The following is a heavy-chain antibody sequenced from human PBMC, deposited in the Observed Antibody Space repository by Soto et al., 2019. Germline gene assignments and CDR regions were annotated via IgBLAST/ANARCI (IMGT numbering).Heavy chain of an antibody. V-gene: IGHV1-69*01. J-gene: IGHJ3*02. Sequence: QVQLVQSGAEVKKPGSSVKVSCKASGGTFSSYAISWVRQAPGQGLEWMGGIIPIFGTANYAQKFQGRVTITADESTSTAYMELSSLRSEDTAVYYCATRITMIVVASEAFDIWGQGTMVTVSS. D-gene: IGHD3-22*01. CDR1: GGTFSSYA. CDR2: IIPIFGTA. CDR3: ATRITMIVVASEAFDI.